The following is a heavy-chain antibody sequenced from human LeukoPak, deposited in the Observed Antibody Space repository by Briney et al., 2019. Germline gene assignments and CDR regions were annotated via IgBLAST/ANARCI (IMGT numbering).Heavy chain of an antibody. Sequence: GGSLRLSCSASGFTFSSYAMHWVRQAPGKGLEYVSAISCNGGSTYYADSVKGRFSISRDNSKNTLYLQMSSLRPEDTAVYYCVKDGNYDILTGYVDYWGQGTLVTVSS. D-gene: IGHD3-9*01. CDR3: VKDGNYDILTGYVDY. J-gene: IGHJ4*02. CDR2: ISCNGGST. CDR1: GFTFSSYA. V-gene: IGHV3-64D*06.